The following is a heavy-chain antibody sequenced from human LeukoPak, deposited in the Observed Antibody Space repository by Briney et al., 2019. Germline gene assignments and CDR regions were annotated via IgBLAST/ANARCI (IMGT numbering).Heavy chain of an antibody. CDR2: INTNTGNP. D-gene: IGHD6-13*01. Sequence: ASVKVSCKASGYTFTSYAMNWVRQAPGQGLEWMGWINTNTGNPTYAQGFTGRFVFSLDTSVSTAYLQISSLKAEDTAVYYCARKMGSMGSSWYRPQNNYYYMDVRGKGTTVTVSS. CDR3: ARKMGSMGSSWYRPQNNYYYMDV. V-gene: IGHV7-4-1*02. CDR1: GYTFTSYA. J-gene: IGHJ6*03.